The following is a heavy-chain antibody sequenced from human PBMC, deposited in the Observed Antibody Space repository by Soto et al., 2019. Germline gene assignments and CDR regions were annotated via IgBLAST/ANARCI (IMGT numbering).Heavy chain of an antibody. V-gene: IGHV5-51*01. CDR1: GYSFTSHW. J-gene: IGHJ4*02. CDR3: ARLPATVPTEFDY. CDR2: IYPGDSDT. D-gene: IGHD4-4*01. Sequence: GESLKISWMGSGYSFTSHWIGWVRQMPGKGLEWMGIIYPGDSDTRYSPSFQGQVTISADKSISTAYLQWSSLKASDTAMYYCARLPATVPTEFDYWGQGTLVTVSS.